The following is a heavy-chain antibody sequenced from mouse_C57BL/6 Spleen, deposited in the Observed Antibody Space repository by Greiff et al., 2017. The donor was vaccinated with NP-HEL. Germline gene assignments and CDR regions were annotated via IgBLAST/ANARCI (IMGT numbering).Heavy chain of an antibody. J-gene: IGHJ4*01. V-gene: IGHV1-76*01. CDR2: IYPGSGNT. CDR1: GYTFTDYY. Sequence: VHLVESGAELVRPGASVKLSCKASGYTFTDYYINWVKQRPGQGLEWIARIYPGSGNTYYNEKFKGKATLTAEKSSSTAYMQLSSLTSEDSAVYFCARSYYYGSSPSYAMDYWGQGTSVTVSS. D-gene: IGHD1-1*01. CDR3: ARSYYYGSSPSYAMDY.